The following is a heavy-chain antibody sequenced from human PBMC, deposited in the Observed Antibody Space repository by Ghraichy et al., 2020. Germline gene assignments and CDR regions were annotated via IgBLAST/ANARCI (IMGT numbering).Heavy chain of an antibody. D-gene: IGHD6-19*01. Sequence: GGSLRLSCAASGFTFSSYWMHWVRQAPGKGLVWVSRINSDGSSTNYADSVKGRFTISRDSAKNTLYLQMNSLRAEDTAVYYCGREAVAGYWYLDLWGRGTLVTVSS. V-gene: IGHV3-74*01. CDR3: GREAVAGYWYLDL. CDR2: INSDGSST. CDR1: GFTFSSYW. J-gene: IGHJ2*01.